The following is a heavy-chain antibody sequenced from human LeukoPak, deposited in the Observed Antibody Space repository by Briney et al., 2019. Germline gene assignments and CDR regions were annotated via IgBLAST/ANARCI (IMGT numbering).Heavy chain of an antibody. CDR2: IIPIFGTA. CDR1: GGTFSSYA. V-gene: IGHV1-69*05. Sequence: SVKVSWKASGGTFSSYAISWVRQAPGQGLEWMGGIIPIFGTANYAQKFQGRVTITTDESTSTAYMELSSLRSEDTAVYYCARAYRGSGGYYYYMDVWGKGTTVTVSS. D-gene: IGHD3-10*01. J-gene: IGHJ6*03. CDR3: ARAYRGSGGYYYYMDV.